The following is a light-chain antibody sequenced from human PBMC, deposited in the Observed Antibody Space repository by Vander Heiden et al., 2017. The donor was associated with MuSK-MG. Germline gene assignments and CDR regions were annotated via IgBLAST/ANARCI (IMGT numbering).Light chain of an antibody. V-gene: IGLV2-14*03. Sequence: QSALTQPASVSGSPGQSITISCPGTSSDVGGYNYVSWYQQHPDKAPKLMIYDVSNRPSGVSNRFSGSKSGNTASLTISGLQAEDEADYYCSSYTSSSTVVFGGGTKLTVL. CDR1: SSDVGGYNY. CDR2: DVS. J-gene: IGLJ2*01. CDR3: SSYTSSSTVV.